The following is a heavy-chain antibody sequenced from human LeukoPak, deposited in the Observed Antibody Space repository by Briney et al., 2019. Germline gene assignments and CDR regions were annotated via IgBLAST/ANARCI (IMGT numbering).Heavy chain of an antibody. D-gene: IGHD1-26*01. CDR3: ATGVGIVGATKGGTFDY. V-gene: IGHV1-24*01. CDR1: GDTLTELA. CDR2: FDPEDGET. J-gene: IGHJ4*02. Sequence: ASGTVSCKVSGDTLTELAMRWVRQAPGKGLEWMGGFDPEDGETIYAQTFQGRVTMTEDTSTDTAYMELSSLRSEDTAVYYCATGVGIVGATKGGTFDYWGQGTLVTVSS.